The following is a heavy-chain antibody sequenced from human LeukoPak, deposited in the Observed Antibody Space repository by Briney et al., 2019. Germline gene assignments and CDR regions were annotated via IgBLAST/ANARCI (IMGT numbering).Heavy chain of an antibody. J-gene: IGHJ4*02. CDR3: ARLSYSSSSYYFDY. D-gene: IGHD6-13*01. CDR1: GGSISSYY. Sequence: PSETLSLTCTVSGGSISSYYWSWIRQPPGKGLEWIGYIYYSGSTIYNPSLKSRVTISVDTSKNQFSLKLSSVTAADTAVYYCARLSYSSSSYYFDYWGQGTLVTVSS. V-gene: IGHV4-59*01. CDR2: IYYSGST.